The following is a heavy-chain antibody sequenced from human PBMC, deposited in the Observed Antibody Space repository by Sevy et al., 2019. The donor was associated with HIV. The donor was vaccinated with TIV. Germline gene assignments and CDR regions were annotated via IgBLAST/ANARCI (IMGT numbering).Heavy chain of an antibody. D-gene: IGHD3-22*01. Sequence: ASVKVSCKASGYTFTNYGITWVRQAPGQGLEWMGWISAYNGNTNYAQKLQGRVTMTTDTSTSTAYMELRSLGSDDTAVYYCARDESVSMIVVDLDYWGQGTLVTVSS. V-gene: IGHV1-18*01. CDR3: ARDESVSMIVVDLDY. CDR2: ISAYNGNT. J-gene: IGHJ4*02. CDR1: GYTFTNYG.